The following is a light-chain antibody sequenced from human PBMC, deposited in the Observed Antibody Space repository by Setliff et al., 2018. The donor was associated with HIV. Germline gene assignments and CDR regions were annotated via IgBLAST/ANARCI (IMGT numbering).Light chain of an antibody. CDR1: SSNIGGGYD. J-gene: IGLJ1*01. Sequence: QSVLTQPPSVSGAPGQRVTISCTGSSSNIGGGYDVHWYQQVPGRAPKLVIYGDVNRPSGVPDRFSGSKSGSSASLAITGLRTEDEADYCCQSYDSSLSGSLVFGTGTKVTVL. CDR3: QSYDSSLSGSLV. V-gene: IGLV1-40*01. CDR2: GDV.